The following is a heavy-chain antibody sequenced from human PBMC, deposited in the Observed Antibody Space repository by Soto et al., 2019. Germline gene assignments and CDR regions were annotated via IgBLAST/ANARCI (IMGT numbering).Heavy chain of an antibody. CDR2: IYYSGST. D-gene: IGHD5-12*01. CDR3: AREGGYDSPHGC. J-gene: IGHJ4*02. CDR1: GGSISSSSYY. V-gene: IGHV4-39*07. Sequence: SETLSLTCTVSGGSISSSSYYWGWIRQPPGKGLEWIGSIYYSGSTYYNASLRSRVTISIDASKNQFSLKLNSVTAADTAVYYCAREGGYDSPHGCWGQGTLVTVSS.